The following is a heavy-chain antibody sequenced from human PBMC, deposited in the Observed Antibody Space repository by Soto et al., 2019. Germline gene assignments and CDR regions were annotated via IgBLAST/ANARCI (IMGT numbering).Heavy chain of an antibody. D-gene: IGHD5-12*01. J-gene: IGHJ4*02. Sequence: LRLSCAASGFTFSSYGMHWVRQAPGKGLEWVAVISYDGSNKYYADSVKGRFTISRDNSKNTLYLQMNSLRAEDTAVYYCAKESGIVATALDYWGQGTLVTVSS. CDR2: ISYDGSNK. CDR1: GFTFSSYG. CDR3: AKESGIVATALDY. V-gene: IGHV3-30*18.